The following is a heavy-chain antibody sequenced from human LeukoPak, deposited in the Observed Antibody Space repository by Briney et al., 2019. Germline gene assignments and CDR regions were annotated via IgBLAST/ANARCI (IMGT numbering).Heavy chain of an antibody. CDR1: GGSISSGGYY. D-gene: IGHD3-22*01. CDR2: IYYSGST. V-gene: IGHV4-31*03. J-gene: IGHJ5*02. Sequence: SQTLSLTCTVSGGSISSGGYYWSWIRQHPGKGLEWIGYIYYSGSTHYNPSLKSRVTISVDTSKNQFSLKLSSVTAADTAVYYCARDHYDSSGYLFDPWGQGTLVTVSS. CDR3: ARDHYDSSGYLFDP.